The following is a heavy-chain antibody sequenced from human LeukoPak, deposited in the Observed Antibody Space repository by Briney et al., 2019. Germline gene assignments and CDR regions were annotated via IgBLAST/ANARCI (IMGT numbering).Heavy chain of an antibody. D-gene: IGHD3-10*01. Sequence: SETLSLTCTVSGGSISSSSYYWGWIRQPPGKGLEWIGSIYYSGSTYYNPPLKSRVTISVDTSKNQFSLKLSSVTAADTAVYYCARLGYYGSGSYYNEGYWGQGTLVTVSS. CDR2: IYYSGST. CDR1: GGSISSSSYY. J-gene: IGHJ4*02. CDR3: ARLGYYGSGSYYNEGY. V-gene: IGHV4-39*01.